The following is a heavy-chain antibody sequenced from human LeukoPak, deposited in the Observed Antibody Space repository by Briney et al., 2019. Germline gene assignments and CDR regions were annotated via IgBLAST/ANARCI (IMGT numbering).Heavy chain of an antibody. V-gene: IGHV1-69*06. CDR3: ARDNSMVRGVPWFDP. J-gene: IGHJ5*02. D-gene: IGHD3-10*01. Sequence: SVKVSCKASGGTFSSYAISWVRQAPGQGLEWMGGIIPIFGTANYAQKFQGRVTTTADKSTSTAYMELSSLRSEDTAVYYCARDNSMVRGVPWFDPWGQGTLVTVSS. CDR2: IIPIFGTA. CDR1: GGTFSSYA.